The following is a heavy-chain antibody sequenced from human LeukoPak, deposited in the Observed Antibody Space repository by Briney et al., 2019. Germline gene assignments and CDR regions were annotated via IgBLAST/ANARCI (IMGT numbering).Heavy chain of an antibody. CDR2: ISYDGSNK. V-gene: IGHV3-30*04. Sequence: PGGSLRLSCAASGFTFSSYAMHWVRQAPGKGLEWVAVISYDGSNKYYADSVKGRFTISRDNSKNTLYLQMNSLRAEDTAVYYCARAPLQYYYDSSGYYYGYFDYWGQGTLVTVSS. D-gene: IGHD3-22*01. J-gene: IGHJ4*02. CDR1: GFTFSSYA. CDR3: ARAPLQYYYDSSGYYYGYFDY.